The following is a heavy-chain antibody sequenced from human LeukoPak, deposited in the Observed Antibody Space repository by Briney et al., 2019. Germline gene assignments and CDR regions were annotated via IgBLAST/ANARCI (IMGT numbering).Heavy chain of an antibody. CDR3: AKAQYYYDSSGYLDYFDY. CDR2: ISYDGSNK. V-gene: IGHV3-30*18. D-gene: IGHD3-22*01. J-gene: IGHJ4*02. Sequence: QSGGSLRLSCAASGFTFSSYNMNWVRQAPGEGLEWVAVISYDGSNKYYADSVKGRFTISRDNSKNTLYLQMNSLRAEDTAVYYCAKAQYYYDSSGYLDYFDYWGQGTLVTVSS. CDR1: GFTFSSYN.